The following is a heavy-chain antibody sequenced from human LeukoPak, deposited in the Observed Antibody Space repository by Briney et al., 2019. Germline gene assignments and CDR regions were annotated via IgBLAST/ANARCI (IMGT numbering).Heavy chain of an antibody. CDR1: GFTFSSYG. V-gene: IGHV3-30*18. J-gene: IGHJ4*02. CDR3: AKDKAVAGTLYFDY. D-gene: IGHD6-19*01. CDR2: ISYDGSNK. Sequence: GRSLRLSCAASGFTFSSYGMHWVRQAPGKGLEWVAVISYDGSNKYYADSVKGRFTISRDNSKNTLYLQMNSLRAEDTAAYYCAKDKAVAGTLYFDYWGQGTLVTVSS.